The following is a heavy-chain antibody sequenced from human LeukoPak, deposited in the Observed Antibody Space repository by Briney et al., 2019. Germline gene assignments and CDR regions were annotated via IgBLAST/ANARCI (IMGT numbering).Heavy chain of an antibody. CDR3: ARDLSPSRQRFRQWLPDY. CDR1: GYSFSAYY. Sequence: RASVKVTCKASGYSFSAYYMQWVRQAPGQGLEWMGRINSNSGATNYARKFQGRVTMTRDTSVSTAYMELRSLTSDDTAVYYCARDLSPSRQRFRQWLPDYWGQGTLVTVSS. J-gene: IGHJ4*02. CDR2: INSNSGAT. V-gene: IGHV1-2*06. D-gene: IGHD6-19*01.